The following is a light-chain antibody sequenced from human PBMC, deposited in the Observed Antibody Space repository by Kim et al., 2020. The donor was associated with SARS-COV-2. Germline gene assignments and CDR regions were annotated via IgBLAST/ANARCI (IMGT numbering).Light chain of an antibody. CDR3: LLSSGGARV. CDR2: DIS. CDR1: TGAVTSGHY. Sequence: PGWTVTLTCGSSTGAVTSGHYPYWFQQKPGQAPRTLIYDISNQHSWTPARFSGSLLGDKAALTLSGAQPEDEAEYYCLLSSGGARVFGGGTQLTVL. V-gene: IGLV7-46*01. J-gene: IGLJ2*01.